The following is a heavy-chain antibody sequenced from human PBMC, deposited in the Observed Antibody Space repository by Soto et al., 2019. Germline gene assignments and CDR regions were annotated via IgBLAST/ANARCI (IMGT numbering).Heavy chain of an antibody. CDR1: GFTFSSYG. V-gene: IGHV3-30*03. D-gene: IGHD5-18*01. CDR2: ISYDGSNK. J-gene: IGHJ6*02. Sequence: GGSLRLSCAASGFTFSSYGMHWVRQAPGKGLEWETVISYDGSNKYYADSVKGLFIISRDNSKNTLYLQMNSLRAEDTAVFYCARDRGVYSYGYSGTARNYYYYGMDVWGQGTTVTVSS. CDR3: ARDRGVYSYGYSGTARNYYYYGMDV.